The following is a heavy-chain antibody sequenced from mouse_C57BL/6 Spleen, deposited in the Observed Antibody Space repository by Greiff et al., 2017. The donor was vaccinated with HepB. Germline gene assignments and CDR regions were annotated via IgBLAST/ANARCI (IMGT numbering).Heavy chain of an antibody. V-gene: IGHV3-6*01. CDR1: GYSITSGYY. Sequence: EVQLQQSGPGLVKPSQSLSLTCSVTGYSITSGYYWNWIRQFPGNKLEWMGYISYDGSNNYNPSLKNRISITRDTSKNQFFLKLNSVTTEDTATYYCARTGTHYFDYWGQGTTLTVSS. CDR3: ARTGTHYFDY. J-gene: IGHJ2*01. D-gene: IGHD4-1*01. CDR2: ISYDGSN.